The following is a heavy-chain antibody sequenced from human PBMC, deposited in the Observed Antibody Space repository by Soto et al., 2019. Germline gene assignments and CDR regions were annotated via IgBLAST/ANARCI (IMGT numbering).Heavy chain of an antibody. CDR1: EFSYRTYT. CDR3: ANARRPTTDCYVPDY. J-gene: IGHJ4*02. Sequence: QPWGSLRLSCAASEFSYRTYTMSWVRQAPGKGLEWLSVISGSGGSPSYADSVQGRFVISRDNARNTLYLHMNSLRAEDTAMYYCANARRPTTDCYVPDYWGRGTLVTVSS. CDR2: ISGSGGSP. D-gene: IGHD1-26*01. V-gene: IGHV3-23*01.